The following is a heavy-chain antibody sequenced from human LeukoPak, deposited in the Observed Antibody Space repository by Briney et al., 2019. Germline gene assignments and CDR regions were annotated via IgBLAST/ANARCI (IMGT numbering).Heavy chain of an antibody. CDR1: GGSISSSIYC. J-gene: IGHJ4*02. D-gene: IGHD2-2*01. CDR3: ARPLGEVPAAYGY. V-gene: IGHV4-39*01. CDR2: LYFSGST. Sequence: PSETLSLTCTVSGGSISSSIYCWGWIRQPPGKGLEWIGSLYFSGSTYYNPSLKSRVTISVDTSKNQFSLKLTSVTPADSAVYYCARPLGEVPAAYGYWGQGVLVTVSS.